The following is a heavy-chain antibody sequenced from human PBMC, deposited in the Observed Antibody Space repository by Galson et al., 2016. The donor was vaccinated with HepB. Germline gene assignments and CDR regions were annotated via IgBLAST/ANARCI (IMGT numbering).Heavy chain of an antibody. J-gene: IGHJ4*02. V-gene: IGHV3-48*04. CDR2: IDGGSHVM. CDR3: ARDGTGTGTFSGAFY. D-gene: IGHD1-14*01. CDR1: GFTFSNYA. Sequence: SLRLSCAASGFTFSNYAMNWVRQAPGKGLEWVSYIDGGSHVMLYADSVKGRFTVSRDNAENSLYLQMNSLGAEDTGVYFCARDGTGTGTFSGAFYWGQGTLVTVSS.